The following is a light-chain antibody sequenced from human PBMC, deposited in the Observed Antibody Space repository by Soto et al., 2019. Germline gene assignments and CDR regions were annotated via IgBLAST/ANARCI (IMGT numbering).Light chain of an antibody. V-gene: IGKV1-5*03. CDR1: HDISTF. CDR3: QHYNSYSEA. J-gene: IGKJ1*01. CDR2: KAS. Sequence: DIQLTQSPSPLSASIGDRVTITCLASHDISTFLSWYQQKPGKAPKLLIYKASTLKSGVPSRFSGSGSGTEFTLTISSLQPDDFATYYCQHYNSYSEAFGQGTKVDIK.